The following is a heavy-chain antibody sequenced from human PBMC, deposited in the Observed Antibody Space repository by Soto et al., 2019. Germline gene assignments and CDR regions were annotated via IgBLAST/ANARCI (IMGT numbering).Heavy chain of an antibody. CDR2: IKEDGSEK. Sequence: EVQLVESGGGFVQPGGSLRLSCAASEYIHNNYWMKWVRQAPGQGLEWVATIKEDGSEKYYVDSVRGRFTISRDNARNSLSLQMDSLSAEDTAVYYCATTAGYWGRGNLVTVSS. J-gene: IGHJ4*02. CDR1: EYIHNNYW. CDR3: ATTAGY. D-gene: IGHD2-15*01. V-gene: IGHV3-7*01.